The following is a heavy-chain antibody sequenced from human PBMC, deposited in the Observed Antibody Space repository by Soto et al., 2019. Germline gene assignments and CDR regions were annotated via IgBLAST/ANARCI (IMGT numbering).Heavy chain of an antibody. CDR3: ASLSTVTRYYYYYGMDV. Sequence: PVGSLRLSYSAAGCTFSSYSVNWVRQDPGKGLEWVSYISSSSSTIYYADSVKGRFTISRDNAKNSLYLQMNSLRDEDTAVYYCASLSTVTRYYYYYGMDVWGQGTTVTVSS. V-gene: IGHV3-48*02. CDR1: GCTFSSYS. J-gene: IGHJ6*02. D-gene: IGHD4-17*01. CDR2: ISSSSSTI.